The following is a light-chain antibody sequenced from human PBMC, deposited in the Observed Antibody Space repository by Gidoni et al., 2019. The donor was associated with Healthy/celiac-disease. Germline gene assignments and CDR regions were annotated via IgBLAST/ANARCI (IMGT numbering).Light chain of an antibody. CDR2: KAS. V-gene: IGKV1-5*03. CDR1: QSSSSW. J-gene: IGKJ2*01. Sequence: DIQMTQSPSTLSASVGDRVTITCRASQSSSSWLAWYQQKPGKAPKLLIYKASSLESGVPSRFSGSGSGTEFTLTISSLQPDDFATYYCQQYNSYSGYTFGQXTKLEIK. CDR3: QQYNSYSGYT.